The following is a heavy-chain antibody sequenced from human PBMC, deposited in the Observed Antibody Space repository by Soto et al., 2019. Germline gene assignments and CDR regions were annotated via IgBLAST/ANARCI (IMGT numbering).Heavy chain of an antibody. J-gene: IGHJ6*02. V-gene: IGHV3-7*03. CDR3: ARDNFYGMDV. D-gene: IGHD1-20*01. Sequence: GGSLRLSCAASGFTFGSYWMSWVRQAPGKGLEWVANIKQDGSEKYYVDSVKGRFTISRDNAKNSLYLQMNSLRAEDTAVYYCARDNFYGMDVWGQGTTVTVSS. CDR1: GFTFGSYW. CDR2: IKQDGSEK.